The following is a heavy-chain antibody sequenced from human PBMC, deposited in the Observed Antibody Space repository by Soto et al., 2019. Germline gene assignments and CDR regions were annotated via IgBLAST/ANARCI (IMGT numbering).Heavy chain of an antibody. Sequence: EVQLVESGGGMVQPGGSLRVSCAASGFTLSSYSMHCVRQAPGKGLEWVSYISGSGGTIYYADSVKGRFTISRDNAKNSLSVQMNSLRDEDTAVYFCARDTGLRSSGWSYYFDFWGQGTRVTVSS. CDR3: ARDTGLRSSGWSYYFDF. D-gene: IGHD6-19*01. CDR2: ISGSGGTI. J-gene: IGHJ4*02. CDR1: GFTLSSYS. V-gene: IGHV3-48*02.